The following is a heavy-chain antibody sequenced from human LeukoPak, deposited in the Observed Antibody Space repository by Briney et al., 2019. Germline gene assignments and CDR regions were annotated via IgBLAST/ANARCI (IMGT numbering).Heavy chain of an antibody. J-gene: IGHJ6*03. Sequence: PSETLSLTCAVYGGSFSGYYWSWIRQPPGKGLEWIGEINHSGSTNYNPSLKSRVTISVDTSKNQFSLKLSSVTAAYTAVYYCARVRRELRKVHYYYYYMDVWGKGTTVTVSS. V-gene: IGHV4-34*01. CDR1: GGSFSGYY. D-gene: IGHD1-7*01. CDR2: INHSGST. CDR3: ARVRRELRKVHYYYYYMDV.